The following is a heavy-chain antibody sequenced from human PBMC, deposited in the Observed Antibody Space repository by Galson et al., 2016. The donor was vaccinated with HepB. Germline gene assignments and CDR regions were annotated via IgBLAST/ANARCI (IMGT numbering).Heavy chain of an antibody. CDR3: ARHWGRNSRIDY. D-gene: IGHD3-16*01. CDR2: ICYSGTP. CDR1: GGSISSYY. Sequence: SETLSPTCTVSGGSISSYYWSWIRQPPGKGLEWIGYICYSGTPYYNPSLKSRVTISIDTWNNKFSLKMTGMTASDTAVYYCARHWGRNSRIDYWGQGTLVTVSS. V-gene: IGHV4-59*08. J-gene: IGHJ4*02.